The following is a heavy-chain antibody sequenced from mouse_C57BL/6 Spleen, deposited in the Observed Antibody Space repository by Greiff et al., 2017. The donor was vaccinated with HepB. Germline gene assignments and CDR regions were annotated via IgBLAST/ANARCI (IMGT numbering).Heavy chain of an antibody. Sequence: EVHLVESGPVLVKPGASVKMSCKASGYTFTDYYMNWVKQSHGKSLEWIGVINPYNGGTSYNQKFKGKATLTVDKSSSTAYMELNSLTSEDSAVYYCARGRDYGAMDYWGQGTSVTVSS. D-gene: IGHD2-4*01. CDR2: INPYNGGT. V-gene: IGHV1-19*01. J-gene: IGHJ4*01. CDR1: GYTFTDYY. CDR3: ARGRDYGAMDY.